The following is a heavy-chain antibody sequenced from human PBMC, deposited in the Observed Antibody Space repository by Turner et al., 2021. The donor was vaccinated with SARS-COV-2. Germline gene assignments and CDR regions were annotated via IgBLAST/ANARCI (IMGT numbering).Heavy chain of an antibody. D-gene: IGHD3-3*01. CDR1: GFSFSNYA. Sequence: QVQLVDSGGCVVKPGGSLRHACAASGFSFSNYAMHWVRQAPGKGLEWVAIISYDGRNKYYADSVKGRFTISRDDSKSTLYLQMNSLRPEDTAIYYCARERRGYYAEYWGQGTLVTVSS. CDR3: ARERRGYYAEY. CDR2: ISYDGRNK. V-gene: IGHV3-30*04. J-gene: IGHJ4*02.